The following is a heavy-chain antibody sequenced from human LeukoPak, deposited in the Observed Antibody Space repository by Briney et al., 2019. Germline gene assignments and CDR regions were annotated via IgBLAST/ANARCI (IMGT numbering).Heavy chain of an antibody. V-gene: IGHV3-20*04. D-gene: IGHD6-13*01. Sequence: GGSLRLSCAASGFSFDDYGMSWVRQAPGKGLEWVSGINWDGGSAAYADSVKGRFTTSRDNAKNSLYLQMNSLRTEDTAFYYCARDRLAATGLFDYWGQGTLVTVSS. J-gene: IGHJ4*02. CDR1: GFSFDDYG. CDR2: INWDGGSA. CDR3: ARDRLAATGLFDY.